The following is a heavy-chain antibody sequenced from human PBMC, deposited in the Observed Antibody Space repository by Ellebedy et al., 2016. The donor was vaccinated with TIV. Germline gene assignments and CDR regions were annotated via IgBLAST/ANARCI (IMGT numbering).Heavy chain of an antibody. CDR3: SRGSVVTGADS. J-gene: IGHJ4*02. D-gene: IGHD2-21*02. CDR1: GFTFRNYW. CDR2: INQDGRAK. Sequence: GESLKISCAASGFTFRNYWMNWVRQAPGKGLELVANINQDGRAKNYVDSVKGRFAISRDNTKNSLYLQMNSLRGEDTAVYFCSRGSVVTGADSWGQGTLVTVSS. V-gene: IGHV3-7*03.